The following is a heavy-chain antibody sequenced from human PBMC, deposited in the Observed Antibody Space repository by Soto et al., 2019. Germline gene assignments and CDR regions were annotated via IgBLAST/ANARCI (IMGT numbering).Heavy chain of an antibody. V-gene: IGHV1-18*04. CDR2: ISAYNGNT. Sequence: ASVKVSCKASGYTFTSYGISWVRQAPGQGLEWMGWISAYNGNTNYAQKLQGRVTMTTDTSTSTAYMELRSLRSDDTAVYYCAREGRIRGVIIDVYYYYGMDVWGQGTTVTV. D-gene: IGHD3-10*01. J-gene: IGHJ6*02. CDR3: AREGRIRGVIIDVYYYYGMDV. CDR1: GYTFTSYG.